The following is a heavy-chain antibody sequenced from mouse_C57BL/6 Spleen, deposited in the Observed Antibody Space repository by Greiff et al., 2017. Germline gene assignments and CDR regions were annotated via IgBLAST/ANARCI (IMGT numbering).Heavy chain of an antibody. V-gene: IGHV1-22*01. Sequence: EVQLQQSGPELVKPGASVKMSCKASGYTFTDYNMHWVKQSHGKSLEWIGYINPNNGGTSYNQKFKGKATLPVNKSSSTAYMELRSLISEDSAVYYCARLGYYYSSSYPYYYAMDYWGQGTSVTVSS. J-gene: IGHJ4*01. CDR3: ARLGYYYSSSYPYYYAMDY. CDR2: INPNNGGT. D-gene: IGHD1-1*01. CDR1: GYTFTDYN.